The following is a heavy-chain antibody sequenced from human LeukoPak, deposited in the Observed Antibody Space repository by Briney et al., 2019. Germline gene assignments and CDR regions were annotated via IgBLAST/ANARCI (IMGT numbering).Heavy chain of an antibody. V-gene: IGHV4-38-2*02. D-gene: IGHD6-25*01. J-gene: IGHJ4*02. CDR3: ARLYQGKRPPDY. Sequence: SETLSLTCTVSGYSISSGYYWGWIRQPPGKGLEWIGSIHHSGSTYYNPSLKSRVTMSVDTSKNQLSLSLRSVTAADTAVYYCARLYQGKRPPDYWGQGTLVTVSS. CDR2: IHHSGST. CDR1: GYSISSGYY.